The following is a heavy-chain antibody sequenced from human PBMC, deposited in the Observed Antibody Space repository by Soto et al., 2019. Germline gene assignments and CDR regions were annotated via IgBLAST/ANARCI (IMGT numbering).Heavy chain of an antibody. V-gene: IGHV3-30*18. CDR2: ISHDGGTK. Sequence: VHLVDSGGGVVQPGRSLRLSCAASGFTFKNYGMHWVRQAPGKGMEWVAVISHDGGTKHYADSVKGRFTIFRDDSKNTVSLPMTSLRPDDTAVYYCAKRITISGSGDYYYYGMDAWGQGTTVIVSS. CDR3: AKRITISGSGDYYYYGMDA. D-gene: IGHD3-3*01. CDR1: GFTFKNYG. J-gene: IGHJ6*02.